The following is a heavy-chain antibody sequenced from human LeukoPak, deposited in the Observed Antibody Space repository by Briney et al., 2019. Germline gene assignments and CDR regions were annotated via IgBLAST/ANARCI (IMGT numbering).Heavy chain of an antibody. V-gene: IGHV3-53*01. J-gene: IGHJ6*01. CDR2: IYSGGST. D-gene: IGHD6-13*01. CDR1: GFTVSSNY. CDR3: AKDRRGGPDYLAAAGYYYGMDV. Sequence: PGGSLRLSCAASGFTVSSNYRSWVRQAPGKGLEWVSVIYSGGSTYYADSVKGRFTISRDNSKNTLYLQMNSLRAEDTAVYYCAKDRRGGPDYLAAAGYYYGMDVPGQGTTVTVSS.